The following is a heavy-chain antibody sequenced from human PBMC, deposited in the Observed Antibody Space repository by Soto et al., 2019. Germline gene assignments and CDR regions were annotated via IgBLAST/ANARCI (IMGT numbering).Heavy chain of an antibody. V-gene: IGHV4-34*01. D-gene: IGHD1-1*01. CDR3: ARGSGIVALPGELEDVNYDY. CDR2: INESGST. CDR1: GQSFSGHS. J-gene: IGHJ4*02. Sequence: QVQLQQWGAGLVKPSETLSLSCAVYGQSFSGHSWAWIRQPPGKGLEWIGEINESGSTYYNPSLKRRVTLSTDTSKHQFSLKLSSVSAADTAAYFCARGSGIVALPGELEDVNYDYWGQGTLVNVSS.